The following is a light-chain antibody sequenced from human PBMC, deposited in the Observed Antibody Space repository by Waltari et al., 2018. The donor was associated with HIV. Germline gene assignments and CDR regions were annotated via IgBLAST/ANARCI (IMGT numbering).Light chain of an antibody. CDR2: QDT. Sequence: SYELTQPPSVSVSPGQTASITCSGDKLGDKYAFWYQQKAGQSPVVVIYQDTKRPSGIPGRFSGSNSGNTATLTISGTQAMDEADYYCQAWDSGVVFGGGTKLTVL. CDR1: KLGDKY. CDR3: QAWDSGVV. J-gene: IGLJ2*01. V-gene: IGLV3-1*01.